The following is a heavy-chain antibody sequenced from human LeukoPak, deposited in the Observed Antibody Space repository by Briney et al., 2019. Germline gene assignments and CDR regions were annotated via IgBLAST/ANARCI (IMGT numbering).Heavy chain of an antibody. CDR1: GGSVSSGSYY. Sequence: SETLSLTCTVSGGSVSSGSYYWSWIRQPPGKGLEWIGYIYYSGSTNYNPSLKSRVTISVDTSKNQFSLKLSSVTAADTAVYYCASHCGGDCYSNSFDYWGQGTLVTVSS. J-gene: IGHJ4*02. D-gene: IGHD2-21*02. CDR2: IYYSGST. CDR3: ASHCGGDCYSNSFDY. V-gene: IGHV4-61*01.